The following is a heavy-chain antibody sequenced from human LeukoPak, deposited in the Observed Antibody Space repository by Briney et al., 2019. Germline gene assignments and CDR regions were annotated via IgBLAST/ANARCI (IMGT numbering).Heavy chain of an antibody. CDR1: GGSFSGYY. D-gene: IGHD5-18*01. CDR2: INHSGST. V-gene: IGHV4-34*01. J-gene: IGHJ3*02. CDR3: ARGRVDTAMVTEAFDI. Sequence: SETLSLTCAVYGGSFSGYYWSGIRQPPGKGLEWIGEINHSGSTNYNPSLKSRVTISVDTSKNQFSLKLSSVTAADTAVYYCARGRVDTAMVTEAFDIWGQGTMVTVSS.